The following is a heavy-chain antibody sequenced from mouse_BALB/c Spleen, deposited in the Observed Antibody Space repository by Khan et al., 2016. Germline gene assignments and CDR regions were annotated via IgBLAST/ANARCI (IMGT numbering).Heavy chain of an antibody. CDR3: AKSMKGYDDAVDY. V-gene: IGHV7-3*02. CDR1: GFTFTDYY. Sequence: EVELVESGGGLVQPGGSLRLSCATSGFTFTDYYMSWVRQPPGKALEWLGFIRNKPNGYTAEYSTSVKGRFTISRDNSQSILYLQMNTLRAEDSATYYCAKSMKGYDDAVDYWDQGTSVTVSS. J-gene: IGHJ4*01. D-gene: IGHD2-2*01. CDR2: IRNKPNGYTA.